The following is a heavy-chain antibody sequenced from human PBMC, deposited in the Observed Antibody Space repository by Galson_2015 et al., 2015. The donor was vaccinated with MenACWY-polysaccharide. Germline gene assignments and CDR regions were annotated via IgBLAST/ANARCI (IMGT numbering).Heavy chain of an antibody. D-gene: IGHD3-10*01. Sequence: SVKVSCKASGYTFTSYYMHWVRQAPGQGLEWMGIINPSGGSTSYAQKFQGRVTMTRDTSTSTVYMELRSLRSEDTAVYYCARQAGQGTYYYYYGMDVWGQGTTVTVSS. CDR3: ARQAGQGTYYYYYGMDV. CDR2: INPSGGST. CDR1: GYTFTSYY. J-gene: IGHJ6*02. V-gene: IGHV1-46*03.